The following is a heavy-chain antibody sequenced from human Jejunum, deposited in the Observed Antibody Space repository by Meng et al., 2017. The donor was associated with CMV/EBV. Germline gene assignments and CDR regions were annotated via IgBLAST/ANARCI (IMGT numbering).Heavy chain of an antibody. V-gene: IGHV1-18*01. D-gene: IGHD1-14*01. J-gene: IGHJ4*02. CDR2: ISAYNGNT. CDR3: ARGRRNEPLFDY. CDR1: GYIFNNYG. Sequence: QVQLLQSGDEGKKPGASVKVSCKASGYIFNNYGVSWVRQAPGQGPEWMGWISAYNGNTNYAQNFQGRFTMTTDTSTSTAYMELRSLTFDDTAVYFCARGRRNEPLFDYWGQGTLVTVSS.